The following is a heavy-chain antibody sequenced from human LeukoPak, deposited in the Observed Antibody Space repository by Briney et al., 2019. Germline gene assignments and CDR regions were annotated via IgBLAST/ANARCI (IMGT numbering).Heavy chain of an antibody. D-gene: IGHD6-19*01. CDR2: VSPPGGGT. CDR3: AKFSEGQWLAPLLGYMDV. Sequence: GGSLRLSCAASGFTFSNHGMNWVRQAPGKGLEWLSGVSPPGGGTYYADSLKGRFTISRENSKNTLYLQMNSLRAEDTAVYNCAKFSEGQWLAPLLGYMDVWGKGTTVTVSS. V-gene: IGHV3-23*01. J-gene: IGHJ6*03. CDR1: GFTFSNHG.